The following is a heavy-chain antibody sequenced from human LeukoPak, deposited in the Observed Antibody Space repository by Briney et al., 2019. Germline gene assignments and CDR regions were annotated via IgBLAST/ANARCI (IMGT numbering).Heavy chain of an antibody. V-gene: IGHV4-59*01. D-gene: IGHD5-18*01. CDR2: IYYSGST. Sequence: SETLYLTCYASGCSIRSYFWSWIRQPPGKGLEWIGYIYYSGSTNYNPPLQSRVTISTDTAKKQFSLKLSSVTAAETAVYYWARADTAMAPNFDYWGQGNLVTVSS. CDR3: ARADTAMAPNFDY. CDR1: GCSIRSYF. J-gene: IGHJ4*02.